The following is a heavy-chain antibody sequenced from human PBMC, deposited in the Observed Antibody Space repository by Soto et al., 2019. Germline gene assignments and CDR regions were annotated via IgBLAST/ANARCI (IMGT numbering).Heavy chain of an antibody. D-gene: IGHD6-13*01. V-gene: IGHV4-39*01. CDR2: IYSTGNT. Sequence: SETLSLTCTVSGDSIRSSSYWGWIRQPPGKGLEWIGSIYSTGNTYYNPSLNSQVTISVDTSKNRFSLNVISVTAADTAVYYCRRSSRSSTDVRGQGTTVTVSS. CDR3: RRSSRSSTDV. CDR1: GDSIRSSSY. J-gene: IGHJ6*02.